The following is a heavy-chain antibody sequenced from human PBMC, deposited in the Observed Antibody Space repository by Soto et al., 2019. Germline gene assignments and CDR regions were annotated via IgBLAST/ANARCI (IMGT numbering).Heavy chain of an antibody. CDR1: GFTFSSYG. V-gene: IGHV3-33*01. D-gene: IGHD4-17*01. CDR3: ARDDGDYGDYPDY. CDR2: IWYDGSNK. J-gene: IGHJ4*02. Sequence: QVQLVESGGGVVQPGRSQRLSCAASGFTFSSYGMHWVRQAPGKGLEWVAVIWYDGSNKYYADSVKGRFTISRDNSKNTLYLQMNSLRAEDTAVYYCARDDGDYGDYPDYWGQGTLVTVSS.